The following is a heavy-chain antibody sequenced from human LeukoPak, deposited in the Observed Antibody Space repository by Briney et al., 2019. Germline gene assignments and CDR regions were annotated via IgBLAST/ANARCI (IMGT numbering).Heavy chain of an antibody. CDR2: ISYDGSNK. J-gene: IGHJ3*02. V-gene: IGHV3-30-3*01. Sequence: GRSLRLSCAAPGFTFSGYAMHWVRQAPGKGLEWVAVISYDGSNKYYADSVKGRFTISRDNSKNTLYLQMNSLRAEDTAVYYCARGPHITMIVVVAFDIWGQGTMVTVSS. D-gene: IGHD3-22*01. CDR3: ARGPHITMIVVVAFDI. CDR1: GFTFSGYA.